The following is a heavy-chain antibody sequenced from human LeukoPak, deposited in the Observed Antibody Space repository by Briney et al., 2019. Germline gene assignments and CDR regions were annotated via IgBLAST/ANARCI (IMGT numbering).Heavy chain of an antibody. V-gene: IGHV3-11*01. CDR2: ISSSGDTI. CDR1: GFTFSDYY. D-gene: IGHD2-15*01. CDR3: ARGALDAATPFDS. J-gene: IGHJ5*01. Sequence: PGGSLRLSCAASGFTFSDYYMSWIRQAPGKGLEWISYISSSGDTIFYADSVKGRFTISRDNAKNSLYLQMNSLRAEDTAVYYCARGALDAATPFDSWGQGTLVTVSS.